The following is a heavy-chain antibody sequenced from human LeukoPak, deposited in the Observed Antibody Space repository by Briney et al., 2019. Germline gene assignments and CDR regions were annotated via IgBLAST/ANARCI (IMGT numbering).Heavy chain of an antibody. Sequence: GGSLRLSCAGSGFTFSSYAMSWVRQAPGKGLEWVSTISGSAGSTYYADSVKGRFTISRDNSKNTLWLQMNSLRAEDTAVYYCVKNGGLRRFDYWGQGTLVTVSS. CDR1: GFTFSSYA. CDR2: ISGSAGST. J-gene: IGHJ4*02. D-gene: IGHD5-12*01. CDR3: VKNGGLRRFDY. V-gene: IGHV3-23*01.